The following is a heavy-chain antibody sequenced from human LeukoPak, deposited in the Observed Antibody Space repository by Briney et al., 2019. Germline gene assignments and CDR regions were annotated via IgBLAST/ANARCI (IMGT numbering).Heavy chain of an antibody. CDR2: IYYSGST. CDR1: GGSISSSSYY. Sequence: SETLSLTCTVSGGSISSSSYYWGWIRQPPGKGLEWIGSIYYSGSTYYNPSLKSRVTISVDTSKNQFSLKLSSVTAADTAVYYCARQGASIVVVVAATPVWFDPWGQGTLVTVSS. D-gene: IGHD2-15*01. V-gene: IGHV4-39*07. J-gene: IGHJ5*02. CDR3: ARQGASIVVVVAATPVWFDP.